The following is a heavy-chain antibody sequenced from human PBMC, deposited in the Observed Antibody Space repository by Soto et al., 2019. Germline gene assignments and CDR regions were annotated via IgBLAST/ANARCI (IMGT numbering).Heavy chain of an antibody. V-gene: IGHV1-2*02. Sequence: ASVKVSCKASGYTFTGYYMHWVRQAPGQGLEWMGWINPNSGGTNYAQKFQGRVTMTKDTSISTAYMELSRLRSDDTAVYYCARGGGPAPYYDILTGYYRYYYGMDVWGQGTTVTV. D-gene: IGHD3-9*01. CDR2: INPNSGGT. CDR3: ARGGGPAPYYDILTGYYRYYYGMDV. CDR1: GYTFTGYY. J-gene: IGHJ6*02.